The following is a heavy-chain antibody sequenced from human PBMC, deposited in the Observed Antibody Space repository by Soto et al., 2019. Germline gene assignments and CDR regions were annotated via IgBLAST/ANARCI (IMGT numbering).Heavy chain of an antibody. V-gene: IGHV1-69*10. J-gene: IGHJ6*02. Sequence: GASVKVSCKASGNNFNTYFINWVRQVPGQGLEWMGGINPMLRITQYRQQFQGRITVTADRSTDTSYMELSGLESEDTAVYYCAGDAPPRSGIYYGMDVWGQGTTVTVS. D-gene: IGHD3-10*01. CDR3: AGDAPPRSGIYYGMDV. CDR1: GNNFNTYF. CDR2: INPMLRIT.